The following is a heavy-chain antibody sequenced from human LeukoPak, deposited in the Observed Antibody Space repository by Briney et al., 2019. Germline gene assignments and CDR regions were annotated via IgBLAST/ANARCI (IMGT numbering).Heavy chain of an antibody. CDR1: GYTFTSYD. V-gene: IGHV1-8*01. D-gene: IGHD6-19*01. Sequence: ASVKVSCKASGYTFTSYDINWVRQATGQGLEWMGWMNPNSGNTGYAQKFQGRVTMTRNTSISTAYMELSSLRSEDTAVYYCARGEGWYGHYYFDYWGQGTLVTDSS. CDR3: ARGEGWYGHYYFDY. J-gene: IGHJ4*02. CDR2: MNPNSGNT.